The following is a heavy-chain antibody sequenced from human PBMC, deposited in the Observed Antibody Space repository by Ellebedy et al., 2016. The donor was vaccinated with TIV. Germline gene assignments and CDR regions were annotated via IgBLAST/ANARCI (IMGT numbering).Heavy chain of an antibody. V-gene: IGHV3-48*04. Sequence: GESLKISCAASGLTFSSYNMNCVRQAPGTGLEWVSTMSSSSRRVYYADSVKGRFTISRDNAKNSLYLQMNSLRAEDTAVYYCARAAQWLTFDYWGQGILVTVSS. J-gene: IGHJ4*02. CDR1: GLTFSSYN. D-gene: IGHD6-19*01. CDR2: MSSSSRRV. CDR3: ARAAQWLTFDY.